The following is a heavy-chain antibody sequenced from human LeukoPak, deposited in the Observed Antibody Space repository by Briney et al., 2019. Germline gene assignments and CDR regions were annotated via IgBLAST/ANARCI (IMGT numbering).Heavy chain of an antibody. CDR2: IYSSEST. V-gene: IGHV4-39*02. Sequence: SETLSLTCTVSGGSISRTSYFWAWIRQPPGKGLEWIGGIYSSESTYYNPSLKSRVTISVDTSKNHFSLRLSSVTAADTAVYYCGGGSGSYYNPFDYWGQGTLVTVSS. CDR1: GGSISRTSYF. D-gene: IGHD3-10*01. J-gene: IGHJ4*02. CDR3: GGGSGSYYNPFDY.